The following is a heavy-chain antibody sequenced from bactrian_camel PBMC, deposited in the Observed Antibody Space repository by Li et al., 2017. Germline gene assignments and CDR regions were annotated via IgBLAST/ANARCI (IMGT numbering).Heavy chain of an antibody. Sequence: VQLVESGGGSVKAGESLRLSCDTSSFSDTRYCLGWFRQAPGKEREEVGAIRTGDGRTYYADSVKGRFTISRDNGKNTINLQMNSLTTEDTGVYYCVRGGTWGAGYGQGTQVTVS. J-gene: IGHJ4*01. D-gene: IGHD5*01. V-gene: IGHV3S40*01. CDR2: IRTGDGRT. CDR1: SFSDTRYC.